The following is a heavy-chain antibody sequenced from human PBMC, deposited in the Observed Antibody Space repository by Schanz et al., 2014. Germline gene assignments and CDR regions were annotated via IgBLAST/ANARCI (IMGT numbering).Heavy chain of an antibody. CDR1: GFTFNGHA. D-gene: IGHD6-19*01. J-gene: IGHJ3*02. V-gene: IGHV3-30*14. CDR2: TSYDGSQK. CDR3: AKCIGWYGRCAFDI. Sequence: QVQLVESGGGVVQPGGSLRLSCASSGFTFNGHAMHWVRQAPGKGLEWVAVTSYDGSQKYYTDSVKGRFTVSRDNSKNTLYLQMNSLIAEDTAVYYCAKCIGWYGRCAFDIWGQGTMVTVSS.